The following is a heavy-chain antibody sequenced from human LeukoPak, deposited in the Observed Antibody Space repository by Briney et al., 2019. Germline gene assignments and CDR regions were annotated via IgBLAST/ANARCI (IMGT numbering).Heavy chain of an antibody. V-gene: IGHV1-8*01. J-gene: IGHJ6*03. CDR1: VYTFASYD. CDR2: MHANSGNK. CDR3: ARIRYMDV. Sequence: AVKVSFKASVYTFASYDSHVVRQATGQGGEGMGWMHANSGNKNYEKKFQGRVTMTRNTSISTAYMELRSLRSEDTAVYYCARIRYMDVWGQGTTVTVSS.